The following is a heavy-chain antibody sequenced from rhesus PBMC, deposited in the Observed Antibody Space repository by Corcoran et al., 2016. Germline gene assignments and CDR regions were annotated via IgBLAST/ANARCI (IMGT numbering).Heavy chain of an antibody. CDR2: IYCSGGGT. V-gene: IGHV4-106*01. J-gene: IGHJ3*01. D-gene: IGHD2-2*01. CDR1: GGSISDDYY. CDR3: ARSDQYCTSTTCYAAGGDAFDF. Sequence: QVQLQESGPGLVKPSETLSLTCAVSGGSISDDYYWSWIRQPPGKGLEWIGYIYCSGGGTNYNPSLTNRVTISIDTSKNQFSLKLSSVTAADTAVYYCARSDQYCTSTTCYAAGGDAFDFWGQGLRVTVSS.